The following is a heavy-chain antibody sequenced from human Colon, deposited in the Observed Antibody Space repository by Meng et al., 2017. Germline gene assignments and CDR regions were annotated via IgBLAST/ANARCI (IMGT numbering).Heavy chain of an antibody. D-gene: IGHD1-1*01. CDR2: TFYRAKWIS. Sequence: SQTLSLTCALSVDSVSSKDATWNWIRQSPSRGLEWLGRTFYRAKWISNYAVSLESRITINPDTSKIHFTLQFNSVSPEATAIYYCARLVGNCWLHDWGQGTLVTVSS. CDR1: VDSVSSKDAT. V-gene: IGHV6-1*01. CDR3: ARLVGNCWLHD. J-gene: IGHJ4*02.